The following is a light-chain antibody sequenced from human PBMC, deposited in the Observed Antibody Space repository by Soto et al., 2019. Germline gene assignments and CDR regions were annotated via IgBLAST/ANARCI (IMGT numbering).Light chain of an antibody. J-gene: IGLJ3*02. Sequence: QAVVTQEASLTVSPGGTVTLTCGSSTGAVTSGHYSTWYQQKPGQTPRTLIYDTSGKPSWTPARFSASLLGGKAALTLSGAQPEDGANYYCSLFFGGSFVFGRGPQLTVL. CDR1: TGAVTSGHY. CDR3: SLFFGGSFV. CDR2: DTS. V-gene: IGLV7-46*01.